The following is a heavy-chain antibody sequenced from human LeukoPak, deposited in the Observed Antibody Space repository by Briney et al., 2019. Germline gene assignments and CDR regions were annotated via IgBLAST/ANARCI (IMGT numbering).Heavy chain of an antibody. D-gene: IGHD3-3*01. J-gene: IGHJ3*02. Sequence: GRSLRLSCAASGFTFSSYAMHWVRQAPGKGLEWVAVTSYDGSIKKYADSVKARFTISRDNSKNTLFLQMNSLRPEDTALYYCAREITIFGVVIQRYDAFDIWGQGTMVTVSS. CDR3: AREITIFGVVIQRYDAFDI. V-gene: IGHV3-30*01. CDR2: TSYDGSIK. CDR1: GFTFSSYA.